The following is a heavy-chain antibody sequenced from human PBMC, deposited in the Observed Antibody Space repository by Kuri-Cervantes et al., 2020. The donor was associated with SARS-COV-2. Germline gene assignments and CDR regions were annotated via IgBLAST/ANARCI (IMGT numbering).Heavy chain of an antibody. CDR1: GYTFTSYG. CDR3: ARGSGYYGSGSYYNPPKLLYYYYMDV. D-gene: IGHD3-10*01. V-gene: IGHV1-18*01. CDR2: ISAYNGNT. Sequence: GGSLRLSCKASGYTFTSYGISWVRQAPGQGLEWMGWISAYNGNTNYAQKLQGRVTMTRNTSISTAYMELSSLRSEDTAVYYCARGSGYYGSGSYYNPPKLLYYYYMDVWGKGTTVTVSS. J-gene: IGHJ6*03.